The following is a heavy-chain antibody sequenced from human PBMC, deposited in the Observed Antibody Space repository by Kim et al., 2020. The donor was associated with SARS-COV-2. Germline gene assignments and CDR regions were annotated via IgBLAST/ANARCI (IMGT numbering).Heavy chain of an antibody. D-gene: IGHD6-19*01. V-gene: IGHV3-9*01. Sequence: GGSLRLSCAASGFTFDDYAMHWVRQAPGKGLEWVSGISWNSGSIGYADSVKGRFTISRDNAKNSLYLQMNSLRAEDTALYYCAKAGGSGWYPSLLQHWGQGPLVTVSS. J-gene: IGHJ1*01. CDR2: ISWNSGSI. CDR3: AKAGGSGWYPSLLQH. CDR1: GFTFDDYA.